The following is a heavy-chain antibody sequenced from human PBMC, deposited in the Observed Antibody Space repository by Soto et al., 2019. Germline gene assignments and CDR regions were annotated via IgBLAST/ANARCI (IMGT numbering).Heavy chain of an antibody. CDR3: ARDYYGSGSYYP. CDR2: INPNSGGT. J-gene: IGHJ5*02. Sequence: ASVKVSCKASGYTFTGYYMHWMRQAPGQGLEWMGWINPNSGGTNYAQKFQGRVTITRDTSASTAYMELSSLRSEDTAVYYCARDYYGSGSYYPWGQGTLVTVSS. D-gene: IGHD3-10*01. V-gene: IGHV1-2*02. CDR1: GYTFTGYY.